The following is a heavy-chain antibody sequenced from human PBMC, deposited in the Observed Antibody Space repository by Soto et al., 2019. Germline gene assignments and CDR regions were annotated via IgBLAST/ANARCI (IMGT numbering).Heavy chain of an antibody. J-gene: IGHJ4*02. CDR2: IYYSGST. CDR3: AREDTAMVGGFDY. V-gene: IGHV4-30-4*01. CDR1: GGSISSGDYY. D-gene: IGHD5-18*01. Sequence: SETLSLTCTVSGGSISSGDYYWSWIRQPPGKGLEWIGYIYYSGSTYYNPSLKSRVTISVDTSKNQFSLKLSSVTAADTAVYYCAREDTAMVGGFDYWGQRTLVTVSS.